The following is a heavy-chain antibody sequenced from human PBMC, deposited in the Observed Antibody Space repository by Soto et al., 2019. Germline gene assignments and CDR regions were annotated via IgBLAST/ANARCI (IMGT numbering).Heavy chain of an antibody. V-gene: IGHV4-4*02. D-gene: IGHD6-13*01. CDR1: SGSISSSNW. CDR2: IYHSGST. Sequence: PSETLSLTCAVSSGSISSSNWWSWVRQPPGKGLEWIGEIYHSGSTNYNPSLKSRVTISVDKSKNQFSLKLSSVTAADTAVYYCARDRNSSSWNDAFDIWGQGTMVT. J-gene: IGHJ3*02. CDR3: ARDRNSSSWNDAFDI.